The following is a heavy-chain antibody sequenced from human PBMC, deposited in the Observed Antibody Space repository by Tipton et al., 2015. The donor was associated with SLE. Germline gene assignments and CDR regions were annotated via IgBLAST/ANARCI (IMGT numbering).Heavy chain of an antibody. D-gene: IGHD2-2*01. Sequence: LRLSCTVSGASVSNYYWSWVRQPPGKGLEWIGYIYHSGSTNYNPSLKSRVTISVDTSKNQLSLKLNSVTAADTAVYYCARAGGSSSCFDYWGQGTLVSVSS. CDR1: GASVSNYY. V-gene: IGHV4-59*02. J-gene: IGHJ4*02. CDR3: ARAGGSSSCFDY. CDR2: IYHSGST.